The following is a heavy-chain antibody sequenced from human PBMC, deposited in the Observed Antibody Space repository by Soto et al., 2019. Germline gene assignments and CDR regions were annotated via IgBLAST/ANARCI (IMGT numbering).Heavy chain of an antibody. CDR2: IIPILGIA. J-gene: IGHJ6*03. D-gene: IGHD4-17*01. V-gene: IGHV1-69*02. Sequence: EASVKVSCKASGGTFSSYTISWVRQAPGQGLGWMGRIIPILGIANYAQKFQGRVTITADKFTSTAYMELSSLRSEDTAVYYCSRAPVGITVTTDLHYYYYYMDVWGKGTTVTVSS. CDR3: SRAPVGITVTTDLHYYYYYMDV. CDR1: GGTFSSYT.